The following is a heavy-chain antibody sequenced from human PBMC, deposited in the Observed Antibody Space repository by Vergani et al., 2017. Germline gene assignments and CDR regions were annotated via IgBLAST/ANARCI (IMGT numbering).Heavy chain of an antibody. D-gene: IGHD1-7*01. Sequence: EVQLVESGGGLVKPGGSLRLSCAASGFTFSSYEMNWVRQAPGKGLEWVSYISSSGSTIYYADSVKGRCTISRDNSKNSLYLQMNSLRTEDTALYYCAKDFRGTWTTGMDVWGQGTTVTVSS. J-gene: IGHJ6*02. V-gene: IGHV3-48*03. CDR1: GFTFSSYE. CDR3: AKDFRGTWTTGMDV. CDR2: ISSSGSTI.